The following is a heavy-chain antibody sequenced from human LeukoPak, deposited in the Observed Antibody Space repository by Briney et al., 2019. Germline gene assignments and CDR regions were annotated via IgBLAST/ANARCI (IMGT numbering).Heavy chain of an antibody. CDR1: GGSFSGYY. D-gene: IGHD3-3*01. V-gene: IGHV4-34*01. Sequence: SETLSLTCAVYGGSFSGYYWSWIRQPPGKGLEWIGEINHSGSTNYNPSLKSRVTISVDTSKNRFSLKLSSVTAADTAVYYCARSGRVFGVVIIHKLDYWGQGTLVTVSS. CDR2: INHSGST. J-gene: IGHJ4*02. CDR3: ARSGRVFGVVIIHKLDY.